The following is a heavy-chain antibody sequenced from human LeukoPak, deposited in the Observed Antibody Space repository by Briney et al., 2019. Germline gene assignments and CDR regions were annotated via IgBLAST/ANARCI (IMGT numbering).Heavy chain of an antibody. D-gene: IGHD5-12*01. V-gene: IGHV1-2*02. CDR3: ARANRYSGYVPFDY. J-gene: IGHJ4*02. Sequence: ASVKVSCKASGYTFTGYYMHWVRQAPGQGLEWMGWINPNSGGTNYAQKFQGRVTMTRDTSISTAYMELSRLRSDDTAVYYCARANRYSGYVPFDYWGQGTLVTVSS. CDR2: INPNSGGT. CDR1: GYTFTGYY.